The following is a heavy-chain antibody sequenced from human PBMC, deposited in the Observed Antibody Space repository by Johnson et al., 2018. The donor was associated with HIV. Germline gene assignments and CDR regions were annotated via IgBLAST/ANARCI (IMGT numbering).Heavy chain of an antibody. J-gene: IGHJ3*02. D-gene: IGHD3-16*01. V-gene: IGHV3-30*02. Sequence: QVQLVESGGGLVQPGGSLRLSCAASGFTFSSYGMHWVRQAPDKGLEWVAFIRYDGSNKYYADSVKGRFTISRDNSKNTLYLQMNSLRAEDTAVYYCAKDKDAFDIWGQGTRSPFDIWGQGTVVIVSS. CDR3: AKDKDAFDIWGQGTRSPFDI. CDR1: GFTFSSYG. CDR2: IRYDGSNK.